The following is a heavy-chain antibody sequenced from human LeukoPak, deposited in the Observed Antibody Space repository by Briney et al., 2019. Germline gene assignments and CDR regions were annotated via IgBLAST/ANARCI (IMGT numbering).Heavy chain of an antibody. CDR2: INQDVSAR. CDR1: GFMSSTFW. D-gene: IGHD1-7*01. Sequence: SGRSLTLSCATPGFMSSTFWMSWVRQVPGKGLESVANINQDVSARNSMDSLKGRFTISRDNAKNTMYLQMNSLRAEDTAVYYCARDERVTGSTWTYYYLDVWGKGVAVTVSS. V-gene: IGHV3-7*01. J-gene: IGHJ6*03. CDR3: ARDERVTGSTWTYYYLDV.